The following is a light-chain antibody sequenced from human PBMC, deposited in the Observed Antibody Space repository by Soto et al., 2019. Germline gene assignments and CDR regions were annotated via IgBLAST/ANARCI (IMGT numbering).Light chain of an antibody. J-gene: IGKJ1*01. CDR1: QSISKY. V-gene: IGKV1-6*01. CDR3: LQDYTYPWT. Sequence: IQMTQSPSTLSASVGDRVTITCRASQSISKYLAWYQQQPGKAPNLLIFDASTLQSGVPSRFSGSASGTDFTLTISSLQPEDFATYYCLQDYTYPWTFGQGTKVDIK. CDR2: DAS.